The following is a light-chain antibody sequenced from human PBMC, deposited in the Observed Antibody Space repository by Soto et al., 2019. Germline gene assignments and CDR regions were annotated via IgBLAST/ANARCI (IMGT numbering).Light chain of an antibody. V-gene: IGLV2-14*01. Sequence: QSVLAQPASVSESPGQAITISCTGTSSDVGGYNYVSWYQQHPGKAPKLMIYDVSNRPSGVSNRFSGSKSGNTASLTISGLQAEDEADYYCSSYTSSSTRVFGTGTKVTV. J-gene: IGLJ1*01. CDR1: SSDVGGYNY. CDR2: DVS. CDR3: SSYTSSSTRV.